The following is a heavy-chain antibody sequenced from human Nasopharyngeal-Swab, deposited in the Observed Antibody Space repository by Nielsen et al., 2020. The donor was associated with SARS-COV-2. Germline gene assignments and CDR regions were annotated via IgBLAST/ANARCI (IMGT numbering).Heavy chain of an antibody. Sequence: SETLSLTCTVSGGSISSSSYYWGWIRQPPGKGLEWIGSIYYSGSTYYNPSLKSRVTISVDTSKNQFSLKLSSVTAADTAVYYCASSVRSGWNYYYGMDVWGQGTTVTVSS. CDR1: GGSISSSSYY. CDR2: IYYSGST. D-gene: IGHD6-19*01. CDR3: ASSVRSGWNYYYGMDV. J-gene: IGHJ6*02. V-gene: IGHV4-39*01.